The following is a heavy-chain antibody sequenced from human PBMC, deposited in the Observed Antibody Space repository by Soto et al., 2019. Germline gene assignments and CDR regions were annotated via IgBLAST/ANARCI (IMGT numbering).Heavy chain of an antibody. CDR1: GFTFSSYD. CDR3: ATDYGSGSFDY. V-gene: IGHV3-13*01. J-gene: IGHJ4*02. CDR2: IGTAGDT. D-gene: IGHD3-10*01. Sequence: GGSLRLSCAASGFTFSSYDMHWVRQATGKGLEWVSAIGTAGDTYYPGSVKGRFTISRENAKNSLYLQMNSLRAEGTAVYYCATDYGSGSFDYWGQGTLVTVSS.